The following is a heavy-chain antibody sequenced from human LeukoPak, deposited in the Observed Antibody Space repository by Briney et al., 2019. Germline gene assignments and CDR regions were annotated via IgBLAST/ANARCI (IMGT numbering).Heavy chain of an antibody. CDR1: GFTFGSFS. CDR3: AKKIDSGSYPLDY. D-gene: IGHD3-10*01. CDR2: ISGSGGTT. J-gene: IGHJ4*02. V-gene: IGHV3-23*01. Sequence: GGSLRLSCAASGFTFGSFSMSWVRQAPGKGLEWVSVISGSGGTTFYADSVRGRFTISRDNSKSTLYLQMTSLRAEDTGVYYCAKKIDSGSYPLDYRGQGTLVTVSS.